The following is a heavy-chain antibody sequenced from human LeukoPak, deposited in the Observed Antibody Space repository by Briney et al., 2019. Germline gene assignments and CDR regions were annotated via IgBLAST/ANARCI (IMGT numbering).Heavy chain of an antibody. CDR2: IYHSGST. J-gene: IGHJ4*02. CDR3: ARGPCSGGSCFLAKGFDY. CDR1: GYSISIGHY. V-gene: IGHV4-38-2*01. Sequence: SETLSLTCAVSGYSISIGHYWGWIRPPPGKGLEWISSIYHSGSTFYNPSLKSRVTISVDTSKNHFSLKLSSVTAADTAVYYCARGPCSGGSCFLAKGFDYWGQGTLVTVSS. D-gene: IGHD2-15*01.